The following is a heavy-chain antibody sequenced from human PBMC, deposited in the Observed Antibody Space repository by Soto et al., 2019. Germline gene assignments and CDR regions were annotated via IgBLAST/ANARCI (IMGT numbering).Heavy chain of an antibody. J-gene: IGHJ5*02. Sequence: ASVKVSCKAAGYTFTSYDINWVRQATGQGLEWMGWMNPNSGNTGYAQKFQGRVTMTRNTSISTAYMELSSLRSEDTAVYYCARGYVLLWLGEHNSHCFDPWGKGTLVPVSS. D-gene: IGHD3-10*01. CDR1: GYTFTSYD. V-gene: IGHV1-8*01. CDR3: ARGYVLLWLGEHNSHCFDP. CDR2: MNPNSGNT.